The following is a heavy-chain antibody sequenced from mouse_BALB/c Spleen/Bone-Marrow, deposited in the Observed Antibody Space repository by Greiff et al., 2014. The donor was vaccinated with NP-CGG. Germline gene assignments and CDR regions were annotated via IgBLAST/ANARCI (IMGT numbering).Heavy chain of an antibody. Sequence: QRVESGGGLVQPGGSRKLSCAASGFTFSSFGMHWVRQAPEKGLEWVAYISSVSSTIYYGDTVKGRFTISRDNPKNTLFLQMTSLRSEDTAIYYCARGGNWTRNYFDYWGQGTTLTVSS. CDR1: GFTFSSFG. D-gene: IGHD4-1*01. CDR3: ARGGNWTRNYFDY. V-gene: IGHV5-17*02. J-gene: IGHJ2*01. CDR2: ISSVSSTI.